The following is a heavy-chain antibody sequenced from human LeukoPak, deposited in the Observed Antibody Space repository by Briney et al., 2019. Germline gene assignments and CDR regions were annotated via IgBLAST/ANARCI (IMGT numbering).Heavy chain of an antibody. CDR1: GYTFTTSW. CDR3: ASQIGSGWSASTSHYFDY. D-gene: IGHD6-19*01. V-gene: IGHV5-51*01. Sequence: GESLKISCKGSGYTFTTSWSGWVRQMPGKGLEWMGIIYPGDSDTRYSPSFQGQVTISDDKSISTAYLQWSSLKASDTAMYYCASQIGSGWSASTSHYFDYWGQGTRVTVSS. J-gene: IGHJ4*02. CDR2: IYPGDSDT.